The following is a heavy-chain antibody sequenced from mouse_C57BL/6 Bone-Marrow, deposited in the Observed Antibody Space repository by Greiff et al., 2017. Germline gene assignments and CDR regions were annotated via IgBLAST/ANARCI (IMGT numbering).Heavy chain of an antibody. Sequence: VQVVESGAELVKPGASVKISCKASGYAFSSYGMNWVKQRPGKGLEWIGQIYPGGGDTNYNGKFKGKATLTADKSSSTAYKHRSSLTSEASAVYCCARGLRSCAYWGQGTLVTVSA. CDR1: GYAFSSYG. J-gene: IGHJ3*01. V-gene: IGHV1-80*01. CDR2: IYPGGGDT. D-gene: IGHD1-1*01. CDR3: ARGLRSCAY.